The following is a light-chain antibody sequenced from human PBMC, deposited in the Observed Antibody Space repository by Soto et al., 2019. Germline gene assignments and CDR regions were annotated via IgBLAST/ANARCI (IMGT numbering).Light chain of an antibody. V-gene: IGKV3-20*01. CDR1: QSVSSIY. CDR2: GAS. CDR3: QQYGSSSWT. Sequence: IVLTQTPGTLSLSPGERATISCRASQSVSSIYLAWYQHKPGQAPRLLIYGASSRATGIPDRFSGSGSGTDFTLTISRLEPEDFAVYYCQQYGSSSWTFGRGTKVDIK. J-gene: IGKJ1*01.